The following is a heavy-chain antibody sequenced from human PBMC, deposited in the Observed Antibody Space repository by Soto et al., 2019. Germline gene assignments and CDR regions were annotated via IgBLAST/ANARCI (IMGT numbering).Heavy chain of an antibody. CDR2: MNPNSGNT. CDR3: AREKSSSSFDY. J-gene: IGHJ4*02. CDR1: GGTFSSYA. D-gene: IGHD6-6*01. Sequence: ASVKVSCKASGGTFSSYAISWVRQAPGQGLEWMGWMNPNSGNTGYAQKFQGRVTMTRNTSISTAYMELSSLRSEDTAVYYCAREKSSSSFDYWGQGTLVTVSS. V-gene: IGHV1-8*02.